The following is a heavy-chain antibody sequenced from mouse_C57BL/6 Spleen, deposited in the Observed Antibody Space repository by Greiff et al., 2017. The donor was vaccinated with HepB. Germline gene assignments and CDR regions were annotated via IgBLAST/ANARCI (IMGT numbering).Heavy chain of an antibody. CDR3: ARRAQATSSWFAY. CDR2: ISSGGSYT. J-gene: IGHJ3*01. Sequence: EVQRVESGGDLVKPGGSLKLSCAASGFTFSSYGMSWVRQTPDKRLEWVATISSGGSYTYYPDSVKGRFTISRDNAKNTLYLQMSSLKSEDTAMYYCARRAQATSSWFAYWGQGTLVTVSA. CDR1: GFTFSSYG. D-gene: IGHD3-2*02. V-gene: IGHV5-6*01.